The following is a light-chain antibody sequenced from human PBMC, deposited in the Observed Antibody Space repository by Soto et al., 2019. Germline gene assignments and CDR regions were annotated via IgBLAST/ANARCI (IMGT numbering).Light chain of an antibody. CDR2: GAS. CDR1: QSVSTNY. V-gene: IGKV3-20*01. CDR3: QQYGNSRT. J-gene: IGKJ1*01. Sequence: EIVMTQSPATLSVSPGERATLSCRASQSVSTNYLAWYQQKPGQAPRLLIYGASSRATGIPDRFSGSGSGTDFTLTISRLEPEDLAVYYCQQYGNSRTFGQGTKVDIK.